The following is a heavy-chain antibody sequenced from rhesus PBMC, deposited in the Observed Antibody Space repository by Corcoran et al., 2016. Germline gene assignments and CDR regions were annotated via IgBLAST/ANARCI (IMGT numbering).Heavy chain of an antibody. Sequence: QVQLVQSGAEVKKPGASVKLSCKASGYTFTSYNINWVRQAPGQGLEGMRWISPSKGKTGYAQKFQGRVTMTRDTSTSTAYMELSSLRSEDTAVYYCARRGSLDVWGRGVLVTVSS. J-gene: IGHJ5-2*02. CDR3: ARRGSLDV. CDR1: GYTFTSYN. CDR2: ISPSKGKT. V-gene: IGHV1-200*01.